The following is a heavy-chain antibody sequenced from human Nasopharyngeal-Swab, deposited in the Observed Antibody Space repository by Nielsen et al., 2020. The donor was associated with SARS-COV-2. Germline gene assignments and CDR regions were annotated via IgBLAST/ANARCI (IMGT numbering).Heavy chain of an antibody. J-gene: IGHJ4*02. CDR3: ARESSWPKGGFDY. Sequence: VRQMPGKGLEWVAVIWYDGSNKYYADSVKGRFTISRGNSKNTLYLQMNSLRAEDTAVYYCARESSWPKGGFDYWGQGTLVTVSS. D-gene: IGHD2-15*01. CDR2: IWYDGSNK. V-gene: IGHV3-33*01.